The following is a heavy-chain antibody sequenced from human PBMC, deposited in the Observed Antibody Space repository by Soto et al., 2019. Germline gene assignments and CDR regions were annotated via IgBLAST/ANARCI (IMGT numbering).Heavy chain of an antibody. D-gene: IGHD5-18*01. CDR3: ARGRIQLWYPFDY. CDR2: IYHSGST. V-gene: IGHV4-4*02. CDR1: GGSISSTNW. J-gene: IGHJ4*02. Sequence: PSETLSLTCAVSGGSISSTNWWSWVRQPPGKGLEWIGDIYHSGSTNYNPSLKSRVTISVDTSKNQFSLKLSSVTAADTAVYYCARGRIQLWYPFDYWGQGTLVTVSS.